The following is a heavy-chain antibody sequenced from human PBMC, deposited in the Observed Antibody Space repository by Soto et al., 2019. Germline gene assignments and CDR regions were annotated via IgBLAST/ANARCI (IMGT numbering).Heavy chain of an antibody. CDR3: ASDMSSSWGTQDHYYYSYGMDV. J-gene: IGHJ6*02. Sequence: QVQLVESGGGVVQPGRSLRLSCVASGFTFSSYGMHWVRQAPGKGLEWVAVIWYDGSNKYYADSVKGRFTISRDKSKKTLYLQMNSRRAEDTAVYYCASDMSSSWGTQDHYYYSYGMDVWGQGTTVTVSS. CDR1: GFTFSSYG. CDR2: IWYDGSNK. D-gene: IGHD6-13*01. V-gene: IGHV3-33*01.